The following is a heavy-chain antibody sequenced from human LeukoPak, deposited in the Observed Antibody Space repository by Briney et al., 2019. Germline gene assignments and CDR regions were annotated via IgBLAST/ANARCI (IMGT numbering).Heavy chain of an antibody. CDR1: GYTFTGYQ. D-gene: IGHD2-15*01. J-gene: IGHJ4*02. Sequence: ASVKVSCKTSGYTFTGYQMHWVRQAPGQGLEWMGRINPTNGVANYAQKFQGWVTLTRDRSIDTVYMDLGRLTPDDTAMYFCVGESPLGYCSGGSCFSSHFDYWGQGTLIIVSS. CDR3: VGESPLGYCSGGSCFSSHFDY. CDR2: INPTNGVA. V-gene: IGHV1-2*04.